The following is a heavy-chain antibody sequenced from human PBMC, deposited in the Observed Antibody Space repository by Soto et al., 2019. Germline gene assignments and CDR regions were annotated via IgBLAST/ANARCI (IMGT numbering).Heavy chain of an antibody. D-gene: IGHD6-6*01. V-gene: IGHV3-23*01. CDR1: GFTFSSFA. Sequence: EVQLLESGGGLVQPGGSLRLSCGASGFTFSSFAMSWVRQAPGKGLEWVSAISGSGGSRYYAVSVRGRFTISRDNSKNMLYLQMNNLRAEDTAVYYCAKGEGSSSIFYYSSMDVWGQGTTVTVSS. CDR2: ISGSGGSR. CDR3: AKGEGSSSIFYYSSMDV. J-gene: IGHJ6*02.